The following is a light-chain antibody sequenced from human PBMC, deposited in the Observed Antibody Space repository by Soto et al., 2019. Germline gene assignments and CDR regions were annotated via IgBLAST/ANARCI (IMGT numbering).Light chain of an antibody. CDR2: KAS. CDR3: QQYNSYSIT. Sequence: DIQMTQSPSSVSAFVGDRVTITCRASRGISSWLAWYQQKPGKAPNLLIYKASSLESGVPSRFSGSGSGTEFTLTISSLQPDDFATYYCQQYNSYSITFGQGTRLEIK. CDR1: RGISSW. J-gene: IGKJ5*01. V-gene: IGKV1-5*03.